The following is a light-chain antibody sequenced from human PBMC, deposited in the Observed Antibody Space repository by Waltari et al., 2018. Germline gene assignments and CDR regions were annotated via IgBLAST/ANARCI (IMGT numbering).Light chain of an antibody. V-gene: IGLV6-57*02. CDR1: SGSIASNY. J-gene: IGLJ2*01. CDR2: EDN. CDR3: QSYDSSNHGV. Sequence: NFMLTQPHSVSESPGKTVTISCTGSSGSIASNYVQWYQQRPGSAPTTVIYEDNQRPSVVPVRFSGSIDSASNSASLTISGLKTEDEADYYCQSYDSSNHGVFGGGTKLTVL.